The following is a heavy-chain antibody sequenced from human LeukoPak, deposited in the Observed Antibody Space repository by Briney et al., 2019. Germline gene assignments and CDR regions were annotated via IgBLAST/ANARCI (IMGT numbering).Heavy chain of an antibody. CDR1: GGTFNSYA. J-gene: IGHJ6*02. Sequence: SVKVSCKAPGGTFNSYAIRWVRQAPGQGLEWMGGIIPIFGTANYAQKFQGRVTITADESTSTAYMELSSLRSEDTAVYYCARRRDTAKPYYYYGMDVWGQGTTVTVSS. V-gene: IGHV1-69*13. CDR2: IIPIFGTA. D-gene: IGHD5-18*01. CDR3: ARRRDTAKPYYYYGMDV.